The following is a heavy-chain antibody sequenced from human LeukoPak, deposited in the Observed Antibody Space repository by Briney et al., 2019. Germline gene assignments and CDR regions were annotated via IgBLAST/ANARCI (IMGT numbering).Heavy chain of an antibody. CDR1: GYTFTSYD. D-gene: IGHD6-6*01. CDR2: MNTNSGNT. J-gene: IGHJ4*02. V-gene: IGHV1-8*01. CDR3: ARAGYSSSSDY. Sequence: ASVKVSCKASGYTFTSYDINWVRQATGQGLEWMGWMNTNSGNTGYAQKFKGRVTMTRNTSISTVYMELSSLRSEDTAVYYCARAGYSSSSDYWGQGTLVTVSS.